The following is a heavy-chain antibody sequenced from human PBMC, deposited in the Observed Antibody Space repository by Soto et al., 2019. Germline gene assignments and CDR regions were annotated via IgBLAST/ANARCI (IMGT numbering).Heavy chain of an antibody. J-gene: IGHJ5*02. D-gene: IGHD6-19*01. CDR1: GYIFTSYC. CDR3: ARSPGYSSGWYNWFDP. CDR2: IYTRDSDT. Sequence: PGESLKISCEGSGYIFTSYCMGWVRQMPGKGLEWMGIIYTRDSDTRYSPSFQGQVTISADKSISTAYLQWSSLKASDNAMCYCARSPGYSSGWYNWFDPWGQGTLVTVSS. V-gene: IGHV5-51*01.